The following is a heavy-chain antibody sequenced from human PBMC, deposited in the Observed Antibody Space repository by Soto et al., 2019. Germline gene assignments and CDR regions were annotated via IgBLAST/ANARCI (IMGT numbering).Heavy chain of an antibody. CDR1: GYTFSTYA. CDR2: VNVGNGDT. D-gene: IGHD5-12*01. V-gene: IGHV1-3*01. J-gene: IGHJ5*02. Sequence: QVQLVQSGAEVKEPGASVKLSCKASGYTFSTYAMHWVRQAPGQGLEWMGWVNVGNGDTKYSQCFQDGVTISRDTSATTVYLELRSLRSEDTAVYYCARAGYHASPGTWFDPWGQGTLVTVSS. CDR3: ARAGYHASPGTWFDP.